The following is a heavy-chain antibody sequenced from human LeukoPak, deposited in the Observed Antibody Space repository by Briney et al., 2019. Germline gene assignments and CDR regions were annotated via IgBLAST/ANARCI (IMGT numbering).Heavy chain of an antibody. V-gene: IGHV3-33*08. J-gene: IGHJ4*02. D-gene: IGHD5/OR15-5a*01. Sequence: GGSLRLSCAASGFTFRNYGMHWVRQAPGKGLEWVAVIWYDGSNKYYADSVKGRFTISRDISKNTLYLQMNSLRAEDTAVYYCARLHSVSTTDYWGQGTLVTVSS. CDR1: GFTFRNYG. CDR2: IWYDGSNK. CDR3: ARLHSVSTTDY.